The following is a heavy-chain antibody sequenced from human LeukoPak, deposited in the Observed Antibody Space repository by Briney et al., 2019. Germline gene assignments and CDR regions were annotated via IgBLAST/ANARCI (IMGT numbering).Heavy chain of an antibody. CDR3: ARDSRYCSGGSCSSRYYYYYMDV. CDR1: GGSFSGYY. D-gene: IGHD2-15*01. J-gene: IGHJ6*03. Sequence: SETLSLTCAVYGGSFSGYYWSWIRQPAGKGLEWIGRIYTSGSTNYNPSLKSRVTMSVDTSKNQFSLKLSSVTAADTAVYYCARDSRYCSGGSCSSRYYYYYMDVWGKGTTVTISS. CDR2: IYTSGST. V-gene: IGHV4-4*07.